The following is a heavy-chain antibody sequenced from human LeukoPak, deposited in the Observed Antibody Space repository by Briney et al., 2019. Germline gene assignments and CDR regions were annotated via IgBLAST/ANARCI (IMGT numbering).Heavy chain of an antibody. J-gene: IGHJ4*02. CDR3: AKALRLGELSALSD. Sequence: GGSLRLSCAASGFTFINAWMSWVRQAPGKGLEWVSVIYSGGSTYYADSVKGRFTISRDNSKNTLYLQMNSLRAEDTAVYYCAKALRLGELSALSDWGQGALVTVSS. D-gene: IGHD3-16*02. V-gene: IGHV3-66*01. CDR1: GFTFINAW. CDR2: IYSGGST.